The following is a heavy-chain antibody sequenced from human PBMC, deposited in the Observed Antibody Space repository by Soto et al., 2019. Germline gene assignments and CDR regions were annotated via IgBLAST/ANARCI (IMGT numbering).Heavy chain of an antibody. CDR2: IIPIFGTA. CDR3: ARVDSYCSSTSCYNGPNPYYYYGMDV. Sequence: GASVKVSCKASGGTFSSYAISWVRQAPGQGLEWMGGIIPIFGTANYAQKFQGRVTITADKSTSTAYMELSSLRSEDTAVYYCARVDSYCSSTSCYNGPNPYYYYGMDVWGQGTTVTVSS. V-gene: IGHV1-69*06. J-gene: IGHJ6*02. CDR1: GGTFSSYA. D-gene: IGHD2-2*02.